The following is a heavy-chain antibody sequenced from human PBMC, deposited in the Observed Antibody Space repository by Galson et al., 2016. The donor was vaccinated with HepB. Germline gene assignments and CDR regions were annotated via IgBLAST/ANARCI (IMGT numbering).Heavy chain of an antibody. V-gene: IGHV3-30*03. CDR3: ATGETVTGSKYYYSGMDV. CDR2: ISHDGSDK. Sequence: SLRLSCAASGFTFSSYGMHWVRQAPGKGLEWVAVISHDGSDKYYADSVKGRLTISRDNSKNTLYLQMNSLRTEDTAVYYCATGETVTGSKYYYSGMDVWGQGTTVTVSS. J-gene: IGHJ6*02. CDR1: GFTFSSYG. D-gene: IGHD4-17*01.